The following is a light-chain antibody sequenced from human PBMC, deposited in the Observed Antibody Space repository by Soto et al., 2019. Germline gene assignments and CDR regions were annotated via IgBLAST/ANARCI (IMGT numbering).Light chain of an antibody. Sequence: IPITKCPSTLTASVGDRVTITCRASQSIGDSLAWYQQKPGKAPYLLISDVSSLERGVPSRFSGSGSGTEFTLTISSMRPDDFATFYCQQYIGDTRTLGQGTKG. J-gene: IGKJ1*01. CDR2: DVS. V-gene: IGKV1-5*01. CDR3: QQYIGDTRT. CDR1: QSIGDS.